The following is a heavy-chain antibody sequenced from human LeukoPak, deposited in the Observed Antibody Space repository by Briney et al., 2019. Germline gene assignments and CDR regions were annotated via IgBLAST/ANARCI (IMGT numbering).Heavy chain of an antibody. CDR3: ARGRPHGNDY. V-gene: IGHV3-74*01. D-gene: IGHD4-23*01. CDR2: IASDGNNR. CDR1: GFTFSSCW. Sequence: GGSLRLSCAASGFTFSSCWMNWVRQVPGKGLVWVSRIASDGNNRDYADSVKGRFTISRDNAKNTLYLQMNSLRVEDTAVYYCARGRPHGNDYWGQGTLVTASS. J-gene: IGHJ4*02.